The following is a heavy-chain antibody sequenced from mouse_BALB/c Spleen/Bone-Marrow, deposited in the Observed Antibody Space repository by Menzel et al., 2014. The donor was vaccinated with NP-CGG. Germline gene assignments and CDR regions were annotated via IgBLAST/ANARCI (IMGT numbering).Heavy chain of an antibody. CDR2: INPDSSTI. CDR1: GFAFSSYW. CDR3: ARLHYYGYGAY. V-gene: IGHV4-1*02. Sequence: EVQLQQSGGGLVQPGGSLKLSCAASGFAFSSYWMDWVRQAPGKGLEWIGEINPDSSTINYTPSLKDKFIISRDNAKNTLYLQMSKVRSEGTALYYCARLHYYGYGAYWGQGTLVTVSA. D-gene: IGHD1-2*01. J-gene: IGHJ3*01.